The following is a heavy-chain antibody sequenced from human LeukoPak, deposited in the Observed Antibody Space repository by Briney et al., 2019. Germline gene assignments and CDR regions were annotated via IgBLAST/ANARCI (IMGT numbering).Heavy chain of an antibody. J-gene: IGHJ4*02. CDR1: GGSLSSDNYY. V-gene: IGHV4-61*02. D-gene: IGHD3-10*01. CDR3: ARSVYYYGPGSYPEY. CDR2: VYTTGST. Sequence: SETLSLTCSVSGGSLSSDNYYWNWIRQPAGKGLEWIGRVYTTGSTNYNPALKSRVTISVDTSKNQFSLKLSSVTAADTAVYYCARSVYYYGPGSYPEYWGQGTLVTVSS.